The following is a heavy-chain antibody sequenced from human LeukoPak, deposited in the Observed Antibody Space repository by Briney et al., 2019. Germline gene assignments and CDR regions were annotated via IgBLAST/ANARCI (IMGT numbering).Heavy chain of an antibody. J-gene: IGHJ6*02. V-gene: IGHV4-59*08. CDR3: ARARKDEYYYYGMDV. CDR1: GGSIRTYY. CDR2: IYYSGST. Sequence: SETLSLTCSVSGGSIRTYYWNWIRQPPGKGLEWIGYIYYSGSTNYNPSLKSRVTISVDTSKNQFSLKLSSVTAADTAVYYCARARKDEYYYYGMDVWGQGTTVTVSS.